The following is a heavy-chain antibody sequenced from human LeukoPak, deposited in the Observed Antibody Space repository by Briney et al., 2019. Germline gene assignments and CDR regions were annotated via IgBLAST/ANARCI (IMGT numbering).Heavy chain of an antibody. D-gene: IGHD6-19*01. CDR3: AAGYSSGWYLFDY. CDR2: INHSGNT. Sequence: SETLSLTCAVYGGSFSGYYWSWIRQPPGKGLEWIGEINHSGNTNYNPSLKSRVTISVDTSKNQFSLKLSSVTAADTAVYYCAAGYSSGWYLFDYWGQGTLVTVCS. J-gene: IGHJ4*02. V-gene: IGHV4-34*01. CDR1: GGSFSGYY.